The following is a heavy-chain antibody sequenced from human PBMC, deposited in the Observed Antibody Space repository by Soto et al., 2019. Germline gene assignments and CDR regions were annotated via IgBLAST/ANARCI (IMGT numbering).Heavy chain of an antibody. V-gene: IGHV3-30*18. Sequence: PGGSLRLSCAASGFTFSSYGMNWVRRAPATGMKWVEVISYDGSNIYYANSGKGRFTISRDNSKNTMYLQMNSLRAEDTAVYYCAKARRLDYILEWFMGYFQHWGQGTLVTVSS. J-gene: IGHJ1*01. D-gene: IGHD3-3*01. CDR1: GFTFSSYG. CDR2: ISYDGSNI. CDR3: AKARRLDYILEWFMGYFQH.